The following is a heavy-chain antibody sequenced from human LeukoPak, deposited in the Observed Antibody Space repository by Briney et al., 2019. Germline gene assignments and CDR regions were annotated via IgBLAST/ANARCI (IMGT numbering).Heavy chain of an antibody. CDR2: IYYSGTT. CDR3: ARGGYYGSGNDFRFDP. V-gene: IGHV4-59*01. J-gene: IGHJ5*02. D-gene: IGHD3-10*01. CDR1: GGSISNYY. Sequence: SETLSLTCTVSGGSISNYYWNWIRQPPGKGLEWIGYIYYSGTTNYNPSLKSRVSMSVDTSKNQFSLKLSSVTAADTAVYYCARGGYYGSGNDFRFDPWGQGTLVTVSS.